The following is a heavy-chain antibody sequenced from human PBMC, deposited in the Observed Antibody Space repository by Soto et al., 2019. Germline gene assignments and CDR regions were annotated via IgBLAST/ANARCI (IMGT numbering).Heavy chain of an antibody. CDR1: GGSISSSY. J-gene: IGHJ4*02. CDR3: ARLGSIAADDFDY. D-gene: IGHD6-25*01. V-gene: IGHV4-59*08. CDR2: IYHSGST. Sequence: QVQLQESGPGLVKPSETLSLTCTVSGGSISSSYWSWIRQPPGKGLEWTGYIYHSGSTNYNPSLKSRVTISVDTSKNQFSLKLSSVTAADPAVYYCARLGSIAADDFDYWGQGTLVTVSS.